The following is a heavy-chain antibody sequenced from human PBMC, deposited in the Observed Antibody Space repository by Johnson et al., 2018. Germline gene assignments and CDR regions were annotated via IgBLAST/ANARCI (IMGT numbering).Heavy chain of an antibody. D-gene: IGHD2-8*01. CDR3: AKDRSALYDAFDI. V-gene: IGHV3-9*01. CDR2: ISWNIATT. Sequence: VQLVESGGALVHPGRSLRLSCAASGFKFDDYGMHWVRQAPGKGLERVSGISWNIATTDSADSVRGRFTISRDHAKNSMYLQMNTLRVDDTPLYYCAKDRSALYDAFDIWCQGTMVTVSS. J-gene: IGHJ3*02. CDR1: GFKFDDYG.